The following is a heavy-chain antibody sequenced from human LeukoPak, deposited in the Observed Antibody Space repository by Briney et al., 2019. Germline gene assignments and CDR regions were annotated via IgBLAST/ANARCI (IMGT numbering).Heavy chain of an antibody. CDR1: GYSISSGYY. D-gene: IGHD2-2*01. CDR3: ARRTSYCSSTSCRRDYYYYMDV. J-gene: IGHJ6*03. CDR2: IYYSGST. Sequence: SETLSLTCTVSGYSISSGYYWSWIRQPPGKGLEWIGYIYYSGSTNYNPSLKSRVTISVDTSKNQFSLKLSSVTAADTAVYYCARRTSYCSSTSCRRDYYYYMDVWGKGTTVTVSS. V-gene: IGHV4-61*01.